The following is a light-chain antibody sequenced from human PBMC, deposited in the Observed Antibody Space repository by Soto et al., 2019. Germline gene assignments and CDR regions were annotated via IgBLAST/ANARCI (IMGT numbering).Light chain of an antibody. CDR3: SSYAGSNKV. V-gene: IGLV2-8*01. CDR2: EVS. J-gene: IGLJ2*01. CDR1: SSDVGGYNY. Sequence: QSALTQPPSASGSPGQSVTISCTGTSSDVGGYNYVSWYRQHPGKAPKLMIYEVSKRPSGVPDRFSGSKSGNTASLTVSGRQAEDEADYYCSSYAGSNKVFGGGTKLTVL.